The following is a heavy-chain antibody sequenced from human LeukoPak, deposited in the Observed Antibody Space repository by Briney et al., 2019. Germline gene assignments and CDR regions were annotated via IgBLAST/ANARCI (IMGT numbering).Heavy chain of an antibody. Sequence: GGSLRLSCAASGFTFSDYYMSWIRQAPGKGLEWFSYISSSSSYTNYADSVKGRFTISRDNAKNSLYLQMNSLRAEDTAVYYCARSMLPPALDAFDIWGQGTMVTVSS. D-gene: IGHD2-8*01. CDR2: ISSSSSYT. CDR3: ARSMLPPALDAFDI. V-gene: IGHV3-11*06. J-gene: IGHJ3*02. CDR1: GFTFSDYY.